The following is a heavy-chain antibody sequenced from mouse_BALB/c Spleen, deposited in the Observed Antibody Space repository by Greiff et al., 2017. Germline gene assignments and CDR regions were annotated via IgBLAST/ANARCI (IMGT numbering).Heavy chain of an antibody. D-gene: IGHD2-1*01. Sequence: EVQLQQSGAELVKPGASVKLSCTASGFNIKDTYMHWVKQRPEQGLGWIGRIDPANGNTKYDPKLQGKATITADTSSNTAYLQLSSLTSEDTAVYYCARAGNYEAWFAYWGQGTLVTVSA. CDR1: GFNIKDTY. CDR3: ARAGNYEAWFAY. CDR2: IDPANGNT. V-gene: IGHV14-3*02. J-gene: IGHJ3*01.